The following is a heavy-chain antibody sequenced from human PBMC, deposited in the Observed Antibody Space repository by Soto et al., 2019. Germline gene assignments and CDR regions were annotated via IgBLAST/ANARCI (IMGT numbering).Heavy chain of an antibody. Sequence: WTWIRQHPGQGLEWIGFISYSGSTYYSSSLKGRVAISADTSKNQFSLKLNSVTAAYTAVYYCTRGDYWGQGTLVTVSS. J-gene: IGHJ4*02. CDR2: ISYSGST. V-gene: IGHV4-31*02. CDR3: TRGDY.